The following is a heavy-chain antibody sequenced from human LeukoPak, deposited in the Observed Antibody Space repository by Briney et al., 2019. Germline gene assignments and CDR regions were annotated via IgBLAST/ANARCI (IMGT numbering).Heavy chain of an antibody. J-gene: IGHJ6*03. CDR1: GFTFSSYS. CDR3: AKSGYDFWSVYYMDV. CDR2: ISSSSSTI. Sequence: GGSLRLSCAASGFTFSSYSMNWVRQAPGKGLEWVSYISSSSSTIYYADSVKGRFTISRDNSKNTLYLQMNSLRAEDTAVYYCAKSGYDFWSVYYMDVWGKGTTVTVSS. V-gene: IGHV3-48*01. D-gene: IGHD3-3*01.